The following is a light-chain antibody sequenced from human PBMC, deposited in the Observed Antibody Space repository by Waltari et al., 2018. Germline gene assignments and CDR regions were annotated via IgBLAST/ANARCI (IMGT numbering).Light chain of an antibody. J-gene: IGKJ2*01. CDR3: QQHHNSPYT. CDR1: QDVKNW. V-gene: IGKV1-5*03. Sequence: DIQMTQSPSTLSASAGDRVSTTCRTSQDVKNWVAWYQQKPGQAPHLLIYRASVLETGVPSRLSGSGSGTEFTLTISGLQPDDFATYYCQQHHNSPYTFGQGTKLEI. CDR2: RAS.